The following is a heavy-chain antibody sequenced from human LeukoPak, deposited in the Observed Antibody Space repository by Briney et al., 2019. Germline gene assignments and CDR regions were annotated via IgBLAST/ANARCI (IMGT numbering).Heavy chain of an antibody. V-gene: IGHV4-39*01. CDR2: IYYSGST. CDR1: GGSISSSSHY. J-gene: IGHJ3*02. CDR3: ARPTDYCSGGSCYSTQGMGDAFDI. Sequence: PSETLSLTCTVSGGSISSSSHYWGWIRQPPGKGLEWIGSIYYSGSTYYNPSLKSRVTISVDTSKNQFSLKQSSVTAADTAVYYCARPTDYCSGGSCYSTQGMGDAFDIWGQGTMVTVSS. D-gene: IGHD2-15*01.